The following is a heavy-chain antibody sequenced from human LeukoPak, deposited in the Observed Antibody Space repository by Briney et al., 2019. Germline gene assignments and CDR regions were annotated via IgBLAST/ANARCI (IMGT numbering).Heavy chain of an antibody. CDR2: ISYNGGRK. V-gene: IGHV3-30*04. J-gene: IGHJ4*02. CDR1: GFSFSGYA. D-gene: IGHD6-19*01. Sequence: GGSLRLSCVASGFSFSGYAIHWVRQAPGKGLEWVALISYNGGRKEYADSVKGRFTIDRDNSKNTVYLQMNSLRPDDTAVYYCAKDGGSSGWFYDYWGQGTLVTVSS. CDR3: AKDGGSSGWFYDY.